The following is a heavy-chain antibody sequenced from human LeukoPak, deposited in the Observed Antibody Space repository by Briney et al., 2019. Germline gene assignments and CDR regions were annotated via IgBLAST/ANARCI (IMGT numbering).Heavy chain of an antibody. Sequence: GGSLRLSCAASGFTFSDYSMGWIRQAPGQGLKWISYISANGITTYYADSVKGRFTISRDNARNSLSLYMNFLRAEDTAVYYCASSLNTVIISPYYFDYWGQGTLVTVSS. J-gene: IGHJ4*02. CDR3: ASSLNTVIISPYYFDY. CDR2: ISANGITT. V-gene: IGHV3-11*04. D-gene: IGHD4-11*01. CDR1: GFTFSDYS.